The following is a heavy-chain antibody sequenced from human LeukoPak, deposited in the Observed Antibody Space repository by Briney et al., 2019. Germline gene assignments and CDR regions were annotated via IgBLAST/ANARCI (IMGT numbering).Heavy chain of an antibody. J-gene: IGHJ1*01. CDR1: GFTFSSHW. D-gene: IGHD3-10*01. V-gene: IGHV3-7*05. Sequence: GGSLRLSCVGSGFTFSSHWMSWVRQAPGRGAEWVAKKTKEGRWIDYVESVKGRFTISRNNDKTSLYLQMNSLRAEDTSIYYCERDFIWGQGTPVTVSS. CDR3: ERDFI. CDR2: KTKEGRWI.